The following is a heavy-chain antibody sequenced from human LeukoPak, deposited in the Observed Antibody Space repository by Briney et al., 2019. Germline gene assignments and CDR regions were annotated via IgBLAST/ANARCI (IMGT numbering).Heavy chain of an antibody. V-gene: IGHV3-21*01. CDR1: GFSFSTYS. CDR3: ARVGLWFGVLEGYFDY. J-gene: IGHJ4*02. CDR2: ISRNSRYI. Sequence: GGSLRLSCAASGFSFSTYSMNWVRQAPGKGLEWVSSISRNSRYIYYADSVKGRFTISRDNAKNSLYLQMNSLRAEDTAVYYCARVGLWFGVLEGYFDYWGQGTLVTVSS. D-gene: IGHD3-10*01.